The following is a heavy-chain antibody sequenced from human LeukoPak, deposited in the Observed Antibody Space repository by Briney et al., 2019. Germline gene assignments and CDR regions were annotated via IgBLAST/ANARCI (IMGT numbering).Heavy chain of an antibody. J-gene: IGHJ4*02. Sequence: ASVKVSCKASGGTFSSYAISWVRQAPGQGLEWMGWISAYNGNTNYAQKLQGRVTMTTDTSTSTAYMELRSLRSDDTAVYYCARDNDITMIPSDYWGQGTLVTVSS. V-gene: IGHV1-18*01. CDR1: GGTFSSYA. CDR3: ARDNDITMIPSDY. CDR2: ISAYNGNT. D-gene: IGHD3-22*01.